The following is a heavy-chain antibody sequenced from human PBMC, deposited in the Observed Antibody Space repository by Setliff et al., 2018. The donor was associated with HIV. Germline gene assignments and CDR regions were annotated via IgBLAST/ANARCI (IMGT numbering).Heavy chain of an antibody. V-gene: IGHV1-69*13. D-gene: IGHD6-13*01. CDR1: GGTFSSYA. J-gene: IGHJ6*03. CDR2: IIPIFGTA. Sequence: GASVKVSCKASGGTFSSYAISWVRQAPGQGLEWMGGIIPIFGTANYAQKFQGRVTITADESTSTAYMELSSLRSEDTAVYYCARVNGSWCERVLNYYYHMDVWGKGTTVTVSS. CDR3: ARVNGSWCERVLNYYYHMDV.